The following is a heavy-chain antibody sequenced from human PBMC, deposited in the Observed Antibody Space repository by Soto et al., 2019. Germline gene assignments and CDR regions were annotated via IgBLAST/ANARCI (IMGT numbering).Heavy chain of an antibody. CDR3: ARERPYGRDYYDGMDV. V-gene: IGHV1-18*01. Sequence: QVQLVQSGAEVKKPGASVKVSCKASGYTFTSYGISWVRQAPGQGLEWMGWISAYTGNTNYAQKLQGRVTMTTDTXTXXADMELRSLRSDDTAVYYCARERPYGRDYYDGMDVWGQGTTVTVSS. D-gene: IGHD1-26*01. J-gene: IGHJ6*02. CDR1: GYTFTSYG. CDR2: ISAYTGNT.